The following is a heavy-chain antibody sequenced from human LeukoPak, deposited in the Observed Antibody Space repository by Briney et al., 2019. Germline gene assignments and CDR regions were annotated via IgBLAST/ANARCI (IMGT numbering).Heavy chain of an antibody. Sequence: GRSLRLSCAASGFTFSNYDMHGVRQAPGKGLEWVAVIWYDGSNKYYADSVKGRFTISRDNSKNTLYLQMNSLRAEDTAVYYCARGPDYYDSSGYRSFDYWGQGTLVTVSS. J-gene: IGHJ4*02. CDR1: GFTFSNYD. CDR3: ARGPDYYDSSGYRSFDY. V-gene: IGHV3-33*01. D-gene: IGHD3-22*01. CDR2: IWYDGSNK.